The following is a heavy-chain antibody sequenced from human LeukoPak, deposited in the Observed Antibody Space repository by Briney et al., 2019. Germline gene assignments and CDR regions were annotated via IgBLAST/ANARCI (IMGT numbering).Heavy chain of an antibody. CDR2: ISWNSGSI. Sequence: GGSLRLSCAASGFTFDDYAMHWVWQAPGKGLEWVSGISWNSGSIGYADSVKGRFTISRDNAKNSLYLQMNSLRAEDTALYYCAKDMDCSSTSCYTIRHYYYYGMDVWGQGTTVTVSS. V-gene: IGHV3-9*01. D-gene: IGHD2-2*02. J-gene: IGHJ6*02. CDR3: AKDMDCSSTSCYTIRHYYYYGMDV. CDR1: GFTFDDYA.